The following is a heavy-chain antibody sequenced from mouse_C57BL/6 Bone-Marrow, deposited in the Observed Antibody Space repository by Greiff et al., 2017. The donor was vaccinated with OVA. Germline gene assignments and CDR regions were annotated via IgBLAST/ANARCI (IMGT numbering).Heavy chain of an antibody. CDR2: INPYNGGT. CDR3: ARRDYGRFPHGMDY. D-gene: IGHD1-1*01. V-gene: IGHV1-19*01. CDR1: GYTFTDYY. Sequence: VQLQQSGPVLVKPGASVKMSCKASGYTFTDYYMNWVKQSHGKSLEWIGVINPYNGGTSYNQKFKGKATLTVDTSSSTAYMELNSLTSEDSAVYYCARRDYGRFPHGMDYWGQGTSGTVSP. J-gene: IGHJ4*01.